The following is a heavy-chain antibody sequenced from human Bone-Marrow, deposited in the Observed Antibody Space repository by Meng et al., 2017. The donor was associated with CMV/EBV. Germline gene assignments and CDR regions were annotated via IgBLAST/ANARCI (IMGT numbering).Heavy chain of an antibody. J-gene: IGHJ4*02. CDR1: GFTFSRYG. CDR2: VRKDGSKK. V-gene: IGHV3-30*02. CDR3: ANVDDSAGYYVAYF. D-gene: IGHD3-22*01. Sequence: GGSLKIYCVESGFTFSRYGLHWVRQAPGKGLEWVAFVRKDGSKKYYADTVKGRFTTSRDNSKNTLYLQMNSPRNEDTAVSYGANVDDSAGYYVAYFWGQGTKVTVSS.